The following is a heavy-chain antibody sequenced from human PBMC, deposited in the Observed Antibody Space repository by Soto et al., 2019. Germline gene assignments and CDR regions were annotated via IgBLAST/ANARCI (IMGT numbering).Heavy chain of an antibody. CDR2: ISSSSSYI. Sequence: GGSLRLSCAASGCTFSSYSMNWVRQAPGKGLEWVSSISSSSSYIYYADSVKGRFTISRDNAKNSLYLQMNSLRAEDTAVYYCARDWAVYYDSSGYYAGVDYWGQGTLVTVSS. D-gene: IGHD3-22*01. CDR1: GCTFSSYS. J-gene: IGHJ4*02. CDR3: ARDWAVYYDSSGYYAGVDY. V-gene: IGHV3-21*01.